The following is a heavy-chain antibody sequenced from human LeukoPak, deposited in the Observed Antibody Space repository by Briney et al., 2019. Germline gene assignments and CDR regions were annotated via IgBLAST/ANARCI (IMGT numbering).Heavy chain of an antibody. D-gene: IGHD2-2*01. CDR3: ARCTASCYANAFDV. J-gene: IGHJ3*01. CDR1: GFSFNNNA. CDR2: INGGGDAT. V-gene: IGHV3-23*01. Sequence: PGGSLRLSCVASGFSFNNNAMSWVRQAPGKGLEWVSAINGGGDATEYADSVKGRFTTSRDNSKKTLYLQMNSLRPEDTAVYYCARCTASCYANAFDVWGQGTLLTVSS.